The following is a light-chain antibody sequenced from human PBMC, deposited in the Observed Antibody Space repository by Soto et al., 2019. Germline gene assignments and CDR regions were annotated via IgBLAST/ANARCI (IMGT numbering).Light chain of an antibody. V-gene: IGLV1-51*02. Sequence: QSVLTQPPSVSAAPGQKVTISCSGSSSNIGNNYVSWYQQLPGTAPKPLIYENNKRPSGIPDRFSGSKSGTSATLGITGLQTGDEADYYCGTWDSIVSWVFGTGTKVTVL. CDR1: SSNIGNNY. CDR3: GTWDSIVSWV. J-gene: IGLJ1*01. CDR2: ENN.